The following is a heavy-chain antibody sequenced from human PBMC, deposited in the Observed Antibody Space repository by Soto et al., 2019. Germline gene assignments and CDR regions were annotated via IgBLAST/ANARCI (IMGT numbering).Heavy chain of an antibody. V-gene: IGHV1-2*02. CDR3: ARNLFIAAAGTRFGMDV. CDR2: INPNSGGT. Sequence: ASVKVSCKASGYTFTGYYMHWVRQAPGQGFEWMGWINPNSGGTNYAQKFQGRVTMTRDTSISTAYMELSRLRSDDTAVYYCARNLFIAAAGTRFGMDVWGQGTTVTVSS. J-gene: IGHJ6*02. CDR1: GYTFTGYY. D-gene: IGHD6-13*01.